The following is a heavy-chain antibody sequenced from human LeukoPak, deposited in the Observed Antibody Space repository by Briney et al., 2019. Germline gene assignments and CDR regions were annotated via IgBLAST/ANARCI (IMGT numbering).Heavy chain of an antibody. CDR1: GYTFTGYY. J-gene: IGHJ4*02. Sequence: EASVKVSCKASGYTFTGYYMHWVRQAPGQGLEWMGRINPNSGGTSYAQKFQGRVTMTRDTSTSTVYMELSSLRSEDTAVYYCARDASAAAAATNPVYWGQGTLVTVSS. CDR3: ARDASAAAAATNPVY. CDR2: INPNSGGT. V-gene: IGHV1-2*06. D-gene: IGHD6-13*01.